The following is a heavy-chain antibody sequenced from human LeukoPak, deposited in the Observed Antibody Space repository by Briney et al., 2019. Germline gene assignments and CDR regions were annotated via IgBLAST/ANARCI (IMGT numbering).Heavy chain of an antibody. Sequence: GGSLTLSCAPSGFTVSGRYMIWVRQAPGKGLEWVSVIHGGGTKYYADSVNDRFTISRDNSKNTLYLQIDTLRVEDTAVYFCARGSQNFPYCFDYWGQGMLVTVSS. CDR2: IHGGGTK. V-gene: IGHV3-66*01. J-gene: IGHJ4*02. CDR3: ARGSQNFPYCFDY. CDR1: GFTVSGRY.